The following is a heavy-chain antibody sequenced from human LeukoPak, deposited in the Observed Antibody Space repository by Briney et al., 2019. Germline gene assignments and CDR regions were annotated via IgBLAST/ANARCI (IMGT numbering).Heavy chain of an antibody. CDR2: IIPILGMA. D-gene: IGHD6-6*01. V-gene: IGHV1-69*04. Sequence: SAKVSCKASGGTFSSYAISWVRQAPGQGLEWMGRIIPILGMANYAQKFQGRVTITADKSTSTAYMELSSLRSEDTAVYYCARAPPETSDFDYWGQGTLVTVSS. CDR1: GGTFSSYA. CDR3: ARAPPETSDFDY. J-gene: IGHJ4*02.